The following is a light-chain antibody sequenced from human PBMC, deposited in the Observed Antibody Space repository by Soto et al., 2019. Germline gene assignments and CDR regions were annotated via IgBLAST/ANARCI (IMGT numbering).Light chain of an antibody. V-gene: IGKV3-11*01. Sequence: IVLTQSPATLSFSPGEEATLSCRASQSIAIYLAWYQQKSGQSPRLLIYDTSNRAPGIPDRFSGSASGTDFTLTISSLEPEDFAVYYCQQRATWPWTFGQGTAEEIK. J-gene: IGKJ1*01. CDR2: DTS. CDR3: QQRATWPWT. CDR1: QSIAIY.